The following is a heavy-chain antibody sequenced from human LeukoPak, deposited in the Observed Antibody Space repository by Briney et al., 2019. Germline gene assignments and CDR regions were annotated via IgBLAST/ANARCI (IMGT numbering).Heavy chain of an antibody. CDR1: GGSISSYY. CDR3: ARTRRGQLPRYWYFDL. Sequence: SETLSLTCTVSGGSISSYYWSWIRQPAGKGLEWIGRIYTSGSTNYNPSLKSRVTMSVDTSKNQFSLKLSSVTAADTAVYYCARTRRGQLPRYWYFDLWGRGTLVTVSS. D-gene: IGHD2-2*01. CDR2: IYTSGST. J-gene: IGHJ2*01. V-gene: IGHV4-4*07.